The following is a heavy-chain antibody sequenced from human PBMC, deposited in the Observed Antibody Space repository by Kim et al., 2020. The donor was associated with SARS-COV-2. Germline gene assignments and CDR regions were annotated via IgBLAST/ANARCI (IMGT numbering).Heavy chain of an antibody. Sequence: YEVDSVKGRFTISRDDAKNSLYLQMNSLRAEDTAVYYCARTVTGTTESFEYWGQGTLVTVSS. J-gene: IGHJ1*01. CDR3: ARTVTGTTESFEY. D-gene: IGHD6-19*01. V-gene: IGHV3-7*03.